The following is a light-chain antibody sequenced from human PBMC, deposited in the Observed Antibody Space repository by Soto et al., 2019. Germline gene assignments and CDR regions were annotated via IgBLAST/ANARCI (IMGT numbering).Light chain of an antibody. CDR2: DVS. Sequence: QSALTQPRSVSGSPGQSVTISCTGTSSDVGGYNYVSWYQQPPGNAPKLMISDVSKRPSGVPDRFSGSKSGNTASLTISGLQAEDEADYYCSSYAGSYPVVFGGGTKVTVL. J-gene: IGLJ2*01. V-gene: IGLV2-11*01. CDR3: SSYAGSYPVV. CDR1: SSDVGGYNY.